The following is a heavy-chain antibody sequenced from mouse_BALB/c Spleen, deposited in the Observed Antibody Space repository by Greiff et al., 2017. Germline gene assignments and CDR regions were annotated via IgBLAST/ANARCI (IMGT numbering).Heavy chain of an antibody. D-gene: IGHD2-3*01. J-gene: IGHJ3*01. CDR1: GFAFSSYD. CDR3: ARLYDGYPFAY. Sequence: EVQRVESGGGLVKPGGSLKLSCAASGFAFSSYDMSWVRQTPEKRLEWVAYISSGGGSTYYPDTVKGRFTISRDNAKNTLYLQMSSLKSEDTAMYYCARLYDGYPFAYWGQGTLVTVSA. V-gene: IGHV5-12-1*01. CDR2: ISSGGGST.